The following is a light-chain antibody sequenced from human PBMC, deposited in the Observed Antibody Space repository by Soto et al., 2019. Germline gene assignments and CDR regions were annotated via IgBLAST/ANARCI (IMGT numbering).Light chain of an antibody. CDR2: AAS. V-gene: IGKV1-39*01. CDR1: QSIDTY. J-gene: IGKJ4*01. Sequence: DIPMTQSPSSLSASVGDAVTITCRASQSIDTYFNWYQQRPGKAPKLLIYAASTLQSGVPSRFSASGSGTDVTLTISSLQPEDFATYYCQQSYTAPPTFGGGTKVEVK. CDR3: QQSYTAPPT.